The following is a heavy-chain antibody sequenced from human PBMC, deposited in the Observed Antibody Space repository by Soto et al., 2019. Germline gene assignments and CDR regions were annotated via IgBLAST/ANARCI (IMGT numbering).Heavy chain of an antibody. J-gene: IGHJ4*02. CDR1: GLPSRTFA. CDR3: VTGNQNFFDY. D-gene: IGHD1-1*01. V-gene: IGHV3-33*01. CDR2: IWNDGSKK. Sequence: QVLLVETGGGVVKPGRSLSLSCAASGLPSRTFALHWVCKAPGKGLEWGSVIWNDGSKKFFADSVKGRFTISRDNSNNTLYLQMDSLRPEDTAVYYCVTGNQNFFDYWGQGTLVTVSS.